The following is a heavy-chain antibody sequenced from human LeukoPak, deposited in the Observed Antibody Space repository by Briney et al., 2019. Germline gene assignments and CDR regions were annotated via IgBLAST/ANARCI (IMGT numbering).Heavy chain of an antibody. CDR3: AKDYAVGSIDY. CDR2: ISGSGGST. Sequence: GGSLRLSCAASGFTFSTYDMSWVRQAPGKGLEWVSAISGSGGSTFYADSVKGRFTISRDNSKNTVSLQMESLRAEDTALYYCAKDYAVGSIDYWGQGTLVTVSS. V-gene: IGHV3-23*01. J-gene: IGHJ4*02. CDR1: GFTFSTYD. D-gene: IGHD3-16*01.